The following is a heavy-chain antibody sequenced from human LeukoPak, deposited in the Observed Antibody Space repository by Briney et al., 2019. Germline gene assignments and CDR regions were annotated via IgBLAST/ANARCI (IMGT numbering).Heavy chain of an antibody. V-gene: IGHV4-4*07. CDR2: IYTSGGT. D-gene: IGHD6-19*01. CDR1: GGSINNYY. Sequence: PSETLSLTCTVSGGSINNYYWSWIRQPAGKGLEWIGRIYTSGGTNYNPSLVSRVTMSVDTSKNQFSLKLSSVTAADTAVYYCARAYSSGPFDYWGQGTLVTVSS. CDR3: ARAYSSGPFDY. J-gene: IGHJ4*02.